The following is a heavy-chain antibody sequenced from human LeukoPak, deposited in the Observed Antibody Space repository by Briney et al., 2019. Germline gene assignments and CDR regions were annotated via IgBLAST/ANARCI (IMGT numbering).Heavy chain of an antibody. J-gene: IGHJ4*02. D-gene: IGHD2-15*01. Sequence: GGSLRLSCAASGFSFSSYAMSWVRQPPAKELQWVSAITGGGGSTYCADTMKGRFTISRDNSTITLYLQMNSLRAEDTAIYDCAKGALGYCSGGSCYPYYWGQGTLVTVSS. CDR2: ITGGGGST. CDR3: AKGALGYCSGGSCYPYY. V-gene: IGHV3-23*01. CDR1: GFSFSSYA.